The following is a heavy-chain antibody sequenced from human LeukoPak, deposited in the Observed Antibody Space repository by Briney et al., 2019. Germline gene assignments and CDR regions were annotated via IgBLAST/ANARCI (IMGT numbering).Heavy chain of an antibody. CDR1: GFTFSSYA. CDR2: ISDSGFT. Sequence: GGSLRLSCAASGFTFSSYAMSWVRQAPGKGLEWVSSISDSGFTNYADSVKGRFTVSRDNSKNTLYVQMNSLRAEDTAVYYCAKGNAYFDLWGRGTLVTVSS. J-gene: IGHJ2*01. V-gene: IGHV3-23*01. CDR3: AKGNAYFDL. D-gene: IGHD2-2*01.